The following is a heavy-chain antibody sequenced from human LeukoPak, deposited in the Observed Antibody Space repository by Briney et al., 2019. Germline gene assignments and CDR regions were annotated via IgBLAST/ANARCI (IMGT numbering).Heavy chain of an antibody. J-gene: IGHJ3*02. Sequence: ASVKVSCKASGYTFTDYYMHWVRQAPGQGLEWMGIINSSGGSTNYAQKFQGRVTMTRDTSTSTVYIELSSLESEDTAVYFCARERIAVAGDAFDIWGQGTMVTVSS. CDR2: INSSGGST. V-gene: IGHV1-46*01. CDR3: ARERIAVAGDAFDI. CDR1: GYTFTDYY. D-gene: IGHD6-19*01.